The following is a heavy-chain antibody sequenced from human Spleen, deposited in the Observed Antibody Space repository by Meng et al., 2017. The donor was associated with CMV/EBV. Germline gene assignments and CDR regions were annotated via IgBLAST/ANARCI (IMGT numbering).Heavy chain of an antibody. V-gene: IGHV1-2*02. Sequence: ASVKVSCKASGYTFTGYYMNWVRQAPGQGLEWMGWVNANSGAKDYAQKFQGRVTMTRDTSISTAYMELSRLRSDDTAVYYCARGYCSGASCYIDDWGQGTLVTVSS. D-gene: IGHD2-2*02. CDR3: ARGYCSGASCYIDD. J-gene: IGHJ4*02. CDR1: GYTFTGYY. CDR2: VNANSGAK.